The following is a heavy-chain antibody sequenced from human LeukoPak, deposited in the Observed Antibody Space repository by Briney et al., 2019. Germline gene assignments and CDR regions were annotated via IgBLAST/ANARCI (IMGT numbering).Heavy chain of an antibody. D-gene: IGHD4-11*01. CDR1: GFTFSTYG. J-gene: IGHJ4*02. CDR3: AKGVLSNYGDY. CDR2: IRYDGRSK. V-gene: IGHV3-30*02. Sequence: PRGSLRLSCAVSGFTFSTYGMHWVRQAPGKGLEWVAFIRYDGRSKYYVDSVKGRFTISRDNSKNTLYLQMNSLRTEDTALYYCAKGVLSNYGDYWGQGTLVTVSS.